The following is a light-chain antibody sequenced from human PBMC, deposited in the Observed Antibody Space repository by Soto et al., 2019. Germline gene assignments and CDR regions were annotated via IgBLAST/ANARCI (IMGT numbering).Light chain of an antibody. V-gene: IGKV3-15*01. CDR3: QQYNNWPPIT. J-gene: IGKJ5*01. CDR1: QSVSSN. Sequence: EIVMTQSPATLSESPGERATLSCRASQSVSSNIAWYQQKPGQAPRLLIYGASTRATGIPARFSGSGSGTEFTLTISSLQSEDFAVYYCQQYNNWPPITFGQGTRMEIK. CDR2: GAS.